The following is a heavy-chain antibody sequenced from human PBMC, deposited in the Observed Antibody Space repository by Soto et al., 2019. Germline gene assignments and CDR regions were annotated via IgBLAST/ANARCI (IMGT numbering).Heavy chain of an antibody. J-gene: IGHJ5*02. CDR1: GGSISSGGYY. D-gene: IGHD3-22*01. V-gene: IGHV4-31*03. Sequence: SETLSLTCTVSGGSISSGGYYWSWIRQHPGKGLEWIGYIYYSGSTYYNPSLKSRVTISVDTSKNQFSLKLSSVTAADTAVYYFARDTYYYDSSGYYDGYNWFDPWGQGTLVTVSS. CDR2: IYYSGST. CDR3: ARDTYYYDSSGYYDGYNWFDP.